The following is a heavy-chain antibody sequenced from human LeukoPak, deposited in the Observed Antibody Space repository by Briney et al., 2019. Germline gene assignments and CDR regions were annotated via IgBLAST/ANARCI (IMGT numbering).Heavy chain of an antibody. CDR1: GFTFSSYE. D-gene: IGHD3-3*01. CDR2: IYHSGST. J-gene: IGHJ5*02. Sequence: RTGGSLRLSCAASGFTFSSYEMNWVRQAPGKGMEWIGSIYHSGSTYYNPSLKSRVTISVDTSKNQFSLKLSSVTAADTAVYYCARRKRDFWSGYYVIGFDPWGQGTLVTVSS. V-gene: IGHV4-38-2*01. CDR3: ARRKRDFWSGYYVIGFDP.